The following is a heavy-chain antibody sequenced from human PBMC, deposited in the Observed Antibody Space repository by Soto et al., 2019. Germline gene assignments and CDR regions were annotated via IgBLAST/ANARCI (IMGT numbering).Heavy chain of an antibody. V-gene: IGHV1-18*04. CDR1: CSPFSNYG. J-gene: IGHJ4*02. CDR2: ISAYNGNT. D-gene: IGHD3-9*01. CDR3: ARGLTPYYDILTGYLH. Sequence: APVEVFCKASCSPFSNYGISWVRPAPGKGLEWMGWISAYNGNTNYAQKLQGRVTMTTDTSTSTAYMELRSLRSDDTDVYYCARGLTPYYDILTGYLHWGQGTLVTAPQ.